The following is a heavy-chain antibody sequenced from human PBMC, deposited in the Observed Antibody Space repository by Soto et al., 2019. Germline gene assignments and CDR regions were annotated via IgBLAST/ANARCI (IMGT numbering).Heavy chain of an antibody. CDR3: ARIYLGPVVPAARGFDP. CDR1: GFSLSTSGMC. J-gene: IGHJ5*02. Sequence: SGPTLVNPTQTLTLTCAFSGFSLSTSGMCVSWIRQPPGKALEWLALIDWDDDKYYSTSLKTRLTISKDTSKNQVVLTMTNMDPVDTATYYCARIYLGPVVPAARGFDPWGQGTLVTVSS. D-gene: IGHD2-2*01. CDR2: IDWDDDK. V-gene: IGHV2-70*01.